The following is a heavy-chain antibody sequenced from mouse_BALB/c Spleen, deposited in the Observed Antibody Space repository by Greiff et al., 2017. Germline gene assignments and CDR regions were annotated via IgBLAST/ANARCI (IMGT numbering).Heavy chain of an antibody. CDR2: INSNGGST. J-gene: IGHJ3*01. D-gene: IGHD2-2*01. CDR1: GFTFSSYG. CDR3: ERDNYGYDRFAY. V-gene: IGHV5-6-3*01. Sequence: EVQLQQSGGGLVQPGGSLTLSCAASGFTFSSYGMSWVRQTPDKRLELVATINSNGGSTYYPDSVKGRFTISRDNAKNTLYLQMSSLKSEDTAMYYCERDNYGYDRFAYWGQGTLVTVSA.